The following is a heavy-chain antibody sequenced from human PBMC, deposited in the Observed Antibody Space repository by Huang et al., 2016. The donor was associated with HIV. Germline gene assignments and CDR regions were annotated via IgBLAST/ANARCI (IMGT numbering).Heavy chain of an antibody. CDR2: IRGTSSNI. V-gene: IGHV3-48*01. J-gene: IGHJ4*02. Sequence: EVQLVESGGALVQPGGSLKLSCVVSGFAFSKYSMNWVRQAQGKGLGWVWYIRGTSSNIYYADSVKGRFTISRDNAKNSVCLQMRSLRAEDTALYYCARTEMEYYYGSSGYYPDYWGQGTQVTVSS. D-gene: IGHD3-22*01. CDR3: ARTEMEYYYGSSGYYPDY. CDR1: GFAFSKYS.